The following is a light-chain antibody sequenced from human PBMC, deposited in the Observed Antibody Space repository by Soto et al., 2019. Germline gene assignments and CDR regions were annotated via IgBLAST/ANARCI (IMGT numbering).Light chain of an antibody. V-gene: IGKV1-9*01. CDR1: QAISSY. Sequence: DIHMTQAPSFLSASAGDRVSITCRASQAISSYLAWYQQKPGRAPKLLIYAASTLQSGVPSRFSGSGSGTEFTLTIISLQHEDFATYYCQQLNSYPPPFGHGTRVEIK. J-gene: IGKJ3*01. CDR2: AAS. CDR3: QQLNSYPPP.